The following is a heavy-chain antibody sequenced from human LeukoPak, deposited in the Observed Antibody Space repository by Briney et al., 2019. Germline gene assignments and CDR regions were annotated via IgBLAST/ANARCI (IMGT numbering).Heavy chain of an antibody. D-gene: IGHD3-9*01. CDR2: IIPIFGTA. V-gene: IGHV1-69*05. J-gene: IGHJ4*02. Sequence: ASVKVSCKASGGTFSSYAISWVRQAPGQGLEWMGGIIPIFGTANYAQKFQGRVTITTDESTSTAYMELSSLRSEDTAVYYCARGGPYYDILTGYPHEYYFDYWGQGTLVTVSS. CDR1: GGTFSSYA. CDR3: ARGGPYYDILTGYPHEYYFDY.